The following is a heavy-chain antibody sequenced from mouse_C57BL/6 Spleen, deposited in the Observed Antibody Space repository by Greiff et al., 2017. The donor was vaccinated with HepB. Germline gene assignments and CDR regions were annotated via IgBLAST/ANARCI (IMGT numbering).Heavy chain of an antibody. V-gene: IGHV1-52*01. Sequence: QVQLQQPGAELVRPGSSVKLSCKASGYTFTSYWMHWVKQRPIQGLEWIGNIDPSDSETHYNQKFKDKATLTVDKSSSTAYMQLSSLTSEDSAVYYCARDLDYYGSNYFDYWGQGTTLTVSS. CDR2: IDPSDSET. CDR1: GYTFTSYW. CDR3: ARDLDYYGSNYFDY. J-gene: IGHJ2*01. D-gene: IGHD1-1*01.